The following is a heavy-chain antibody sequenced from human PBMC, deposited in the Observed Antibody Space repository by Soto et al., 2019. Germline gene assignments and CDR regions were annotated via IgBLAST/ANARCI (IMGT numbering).Heavy chain of an antibody. CDR3: ARSRTAMADGMNV. CDR1: GVNFRGYA. Sequence: GGSLRLSCEVSGVNFRGYAMSWVRQAPGKGLEWVSGIRIGPGITYYADSVKGRFTISSDISRKTVYLQMNNLRGEDTALYFCARSRTAMADGMNVWGQGTTVTVSS. V-gene: IGHV3-23*01. CDR2: IRIGPGIT. J-gene: IGHJ6*02. D-gene: IGHD5-18*01.